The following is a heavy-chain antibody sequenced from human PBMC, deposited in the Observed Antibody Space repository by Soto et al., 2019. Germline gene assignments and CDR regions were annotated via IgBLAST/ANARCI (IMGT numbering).Heavy chain of an antibody. J-gene: IGHJ4*02. Sequence: EVQLVESGGGLVKPGGSLRLSCAASGFIFSSYSMNWVRQAPGKGLEWVSSISSSSSYIYYADSVKGRFTISRDNSENSLYLQMNSLRAEDTAVYYCAREIRVSSWPFDYWGQGILVSVSS. CDR3: AREIRVSSWPFDY. D-gene: IGHD6-13*01. CDR1: GFIFSSYS. CDR2: ISSSSSYI. V-gene: IGHV3-21*01.